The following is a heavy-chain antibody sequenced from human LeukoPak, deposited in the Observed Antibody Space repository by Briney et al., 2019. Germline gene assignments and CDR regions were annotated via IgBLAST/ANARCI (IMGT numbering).Heavy chain of an antibody. CDR1: GFTFSRYG. J-gene: IGHJ4*02. CDR2: IWFDGSNK. Sequence: PGRSLRLSCAASGFTFSRYGMHWVRQAPGKGLEWVAVIWFDGSNKYYADSVKGRFTISKDNSKNTLYLQMSSLRDEDTALYYCAKAGIGVVGYFDYWGQGTLVTVSS. D-gene: IGHD6-19*01. V-gene: IGHV3-33*06. CDR3: AKAGIGVVGYFDY.